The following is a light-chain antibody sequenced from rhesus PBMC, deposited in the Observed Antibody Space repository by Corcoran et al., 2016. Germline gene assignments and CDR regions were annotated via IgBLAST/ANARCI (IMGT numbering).Light chain of an antibody. CDR3: LQYNSDPLT. Sequence: DIQMTQSPSSLSASVGDRVTITCRASQGISTYLNWYQQKPGKEPKRLIYAASNWESGVPSRFSGSGSGTDFTLSISRLQAEDYAIYSCLQYNSDPLTFGRGTKVEIK. J-gene: IGKJ1*01. CDR1: QGISTY. V-gene: IGKV1-43*02. CDR2: AAS.